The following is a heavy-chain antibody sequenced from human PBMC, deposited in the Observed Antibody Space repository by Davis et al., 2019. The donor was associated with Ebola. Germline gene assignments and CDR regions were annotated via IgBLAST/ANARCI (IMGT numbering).Heavy chain of an antibody. CDR2: IYYSGST. CDR3: ARIPLGYSNYVGNWFDP. J-gene: IGHJ5*02. Sequence: MPSETLSLTCSVSGGSLNNYYWSWIRQPPGKGLECVGYIYYSGSTNYNPSLKSRVTISVDTSKNQFSLKLSSVTAADTAVYYCARIPLGYSNYVGNWFDPWGQGTLVTVSS. CDR1: GGSLNNYY. V-gene: IGHV4-59*01. D-gene: IGHD4-11*01.